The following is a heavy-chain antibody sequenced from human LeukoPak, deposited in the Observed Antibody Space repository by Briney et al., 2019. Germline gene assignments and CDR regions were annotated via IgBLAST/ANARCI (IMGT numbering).Heavy chain of an antibody. Sequence: GGSLRLSCAASGFTFSTYRMNWVRQAPGKGLEWVSYISSSSNAIYYADSVKGRFTISRDNAKNSLYLQMNSLRDEDTAVYYCAREAIFSYYDILTDYASADAFDIWGQGTMVTVSS. CDR2: ISSSSNAI. D-gene: IGHD3-9*01. V-gene: IGHV3-48*02. CDR3: AREAIFSYYDILTDYASADAFDI. J-gene: IGHJ3*02. CDR1: GFTFSTYR.